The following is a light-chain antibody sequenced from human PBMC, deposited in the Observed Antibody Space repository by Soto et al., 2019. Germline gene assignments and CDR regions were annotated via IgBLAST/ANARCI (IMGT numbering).Light chain of an antibody. CDR1: SSDVGGYNY. Sequence: QSALTQPASVSGSPGQSITISCTGTSSDVGGYNYVSWYQHHPGKAPKLMIYEVINRPSGVSNRFSGSKSGNTASLTISELQAEDEADYYCSSYTSINTLVFGGGTKLTVL. CDR2: EVI. V-gene: IGLV2-14*01. CDR3: SSYTSINTLV. J-gene: IGLJ3*02.